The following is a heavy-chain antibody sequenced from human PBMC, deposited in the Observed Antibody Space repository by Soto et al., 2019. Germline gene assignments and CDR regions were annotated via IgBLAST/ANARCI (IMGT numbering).Heavy chain of an antibody. D-gene: IGHD3-3*01. CDR2: IYYSGST. Sequence: SKTLSLTCTVSGGSISSSSYYWGWIRQPPGKGLEWIGSIYYSGSTYYNPSLKSRVTISVDTSKNQFSLKLSSVTAADTAVYYCARHSPLGYVFLSGYFTYYGTDVWGQGIIVTV. J-gene: IGHJ6*02. CDR1: GGSISSSSYY. CDR3: ARHSPLGYVFLSGYFTYYGTDV. V-gene: IGHV4-39*01.